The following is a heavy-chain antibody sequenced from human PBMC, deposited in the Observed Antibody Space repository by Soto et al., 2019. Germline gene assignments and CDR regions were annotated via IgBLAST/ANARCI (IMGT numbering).Heavy chain of an antibody. J-gene: IGHJ4*02. Sequence: DVQLLESGGGLVQRGGSLRLSCAASGFIFTNYAMSWVRQAPGKGLEWVSAITSRTDNTYYADSVKGRFTISRDNSKNTVFLQMNSLRGDDTAVYYCARGGPDSHYGWDYWGQGTLVIVSS. D-gene: IGHD4-4*01. V-gene: IGHV3-23*01. CDR1: GFIFTNYA. CDR2: ITSRTDNT. CDR3: ARGGPDSHYGWDY.